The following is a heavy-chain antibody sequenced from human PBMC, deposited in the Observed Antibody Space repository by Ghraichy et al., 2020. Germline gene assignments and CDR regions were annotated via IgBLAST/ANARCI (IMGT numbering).Heavy chain of an antibody. Sequence: SETLSLTCAVYGGSFSGYYWSWIRQPPGKGLEWIGEINHSGSTNYNPSLKSRVTISVDTSKNQFSLKLSSVTAADTAVYYCARGPDFWSGYFTVYYYYGMDVWGQGTTVTVSS. CDR2: INHSGST. D-gene: IGHD3-3*01. CDR3: ARGPDFWSGYFTVYYYYGMDV. J-gene: IGHJ6*02. CDR1: GGSFSGYY. V-gene: IGHV4-34*01.